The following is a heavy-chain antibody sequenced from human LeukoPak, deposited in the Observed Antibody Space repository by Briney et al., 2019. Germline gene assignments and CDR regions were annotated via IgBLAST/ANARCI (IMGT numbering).Heavy chain of an antibody. CDR2: FDPEDGKT. V-gene: IGHV1-24*01. CDR1: GYTLTELS. CDR3: ATVSVRYSYGYRYYYGMDV. Sequence: APVRVSCKVSGYTLTELSMHWVRQAPGKGLEGMGGFDPEDGKTIYAQKFQGRVTMTEDTSTDTAYMDLSSLRSEDTAVYYCATVSVRYSYGYRYYYGMDVWGQGTTVTVSS. J-gene: IGHJ6*02. D-gene: IGHD5-18*01.